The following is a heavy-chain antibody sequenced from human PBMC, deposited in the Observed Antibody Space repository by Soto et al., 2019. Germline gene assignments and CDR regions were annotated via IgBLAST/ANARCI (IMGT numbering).Heavy chain of an antibody. CDR1: GLNFASYA. CDR2: TSGDAANT. CDR3: AKYITAATRYFDL. J-gene: IGHJ2*01. D-gene: IGHD1-20*01. Sequence: EVQLLESGGGSVQSGGSLRLSCAASGLNFASYAMTWIRQAPGKGLEWVSATSGDAANTQYADSVKGRFTMSRDNSKNTLYLQMNSLRAEDTAVYFCAKYITAATRYFDLWGRGTLVTVSS. V-gene: IGHV3-23*01.